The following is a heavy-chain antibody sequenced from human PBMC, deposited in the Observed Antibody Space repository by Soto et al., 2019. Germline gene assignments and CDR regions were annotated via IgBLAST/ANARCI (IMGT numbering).Heavy chain of an antibody. CDR3: AKHPFGVIIINWFDP. CDR1: GLTFSRFA. D-gene: IGHD3-3*01. J-gene: IGHJ5*02. CDR2: ISGTGDNT. Sequence: GGSRRLSCAASGLTFSRFAMSWVRQAPGKGLEWLSAISGTGDNTYYAESVKGRFSISRDNSKNTLYLQLNSLRVDDTAVYYCAKHPFGVIIINWFDPWGQGTLVTVSS. V-gene: IGHV3-23*01.